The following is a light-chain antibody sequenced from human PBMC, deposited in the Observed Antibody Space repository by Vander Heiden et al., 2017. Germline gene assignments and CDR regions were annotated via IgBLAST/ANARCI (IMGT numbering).Light chain of an antibody. V-gene: IGKV4-1*01. J-gene: IGKJ1*01. CDR2: GPS. CDR3: LQYYRLPWT. CDR1: QTLLPRSKSTLS. Sequence: DIVLTQSPASLAVSLGERATNRCQSSQTLLPRSKSTLSLVWYQQRPGQSPRRLVYGPSTRETGVPDRFSGSGSGTDFTLTISTLQAEDVAVYYCLQYYRLPWTFGQGTKVEIK.